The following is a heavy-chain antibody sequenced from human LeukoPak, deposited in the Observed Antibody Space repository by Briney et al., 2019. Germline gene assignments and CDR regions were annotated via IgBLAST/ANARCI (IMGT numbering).Heavy chain of an antibody. CDR2: ISGTASGGT. D-gene: IGHD1-1*01. J-gene: IGHJ4*02. CDR1: GFPFSTND. CDR3: AKVKTHWYFDN. V-gene: IGHV3-23*01. Sequence: PGGSLRLSCAASGFPFSTNDMCWVRPAPGKGLEWVSAISGTASGGTTYEDSVKGRFTISRDNSKGTLYLQMNSLRAEDTAVYYCAKVKTHWYFDNWGRGTLVTVSS.